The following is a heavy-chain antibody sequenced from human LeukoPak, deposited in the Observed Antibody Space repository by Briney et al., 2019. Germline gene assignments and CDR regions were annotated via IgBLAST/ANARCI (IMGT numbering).Heavy chain of an antibody. V-gene: IGHV3-23*01. CDR2: ISGGGDYT. D-gene: IGHD4-17*01. Sequence: GGSLRLSRAASGFAFSDYAVSWVRQAPGKGLEWVSTISGGGDYTRYAEPAQGRFTVSRDKSKSTVYLQMTSLSVEDTAVYYCAKDKRGGSDYVYFDYWGQGTLVTVSS. CDR3: AKDKRGGSDYVYFDY. J-gene: IGHJ4*02. CDR1: GFAFSDYA.